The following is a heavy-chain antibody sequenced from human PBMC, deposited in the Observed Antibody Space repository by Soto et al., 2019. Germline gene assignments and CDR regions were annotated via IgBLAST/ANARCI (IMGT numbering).Heavy chain of an antibody. Sequence: ASVKVSCKASGYTLTSYDISWVRQATGQGLEWMGWMNPNSGNTGYAQKFQGRVTMTRNTSISTAYMELSRLRSDDTAVYYCARGRLGEYFQHWGQGTLVTVSS. V-gene: IGHV1-8*01. CDR3: ARGRLGEYFQH. CDR1: GYTLTSYD. D-gene: IGHD3-16*01. CDR2: MNPNSGNT. J-gene: IGHJ1*01.